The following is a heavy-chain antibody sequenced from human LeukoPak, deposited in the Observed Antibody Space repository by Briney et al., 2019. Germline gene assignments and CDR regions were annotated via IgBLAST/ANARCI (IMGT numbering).Heavy chain of an antibody. CDR2: MSYDGFTK. J-gene: IGHJ6*03. CDR3: ARDRAVYYMDV. CDR1: GFTFSAST. V-gene: IGHV3-30*04. Sequence: PGGSLRLSCVASGFTFSASTMHWVRQAPGKGLEWVAVMSYDGFTKYYADSVKGRFTISRDNAKNSLYLQMNSLRAEDTAVYYCARDRAVYYMDVWGKGTTVTISS.